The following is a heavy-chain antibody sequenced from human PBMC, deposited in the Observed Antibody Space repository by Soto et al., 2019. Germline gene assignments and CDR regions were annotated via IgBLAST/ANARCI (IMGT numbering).Heavy chain of an antibody. CDR3: AKDPDCSSTSCYDEYFQH. CDR1: GFSFSSNW. Sequence: PGGSLRLSCAASGFSFSSNWMHWVRQAPGKGLVWVSRINSDGSNTAYADSVKGRFTISRDNAKNSLYLQMNSLRAEDTAVYYCAKDPDCSSTSCYDEYFQHWGQGTLVTVSS. D-gene: IGHD2-2*01. V-gene: IGHV3-74*01. CDR2: INSDGSNT. J-gene: IGHJ1*01.